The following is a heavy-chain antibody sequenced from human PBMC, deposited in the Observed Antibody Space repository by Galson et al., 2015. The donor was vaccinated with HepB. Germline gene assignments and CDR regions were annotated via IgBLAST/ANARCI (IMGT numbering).Heavy chain of an antibody. CDR3: ARTRHSYGYAEFDY. CDR2: TYYRSKWYN. CDR1: GDSVSSTSAA. J-gene: IGHJ4*02. V-gene: IGHV6-1*01. D-gene: IGHD5-18*01. Sequence: CAISGDSVSSTSAAWNWIRQSPSRGLEWLGRTYYRSKWYNDYAVSVKSRITINPDTSKNQFSLQLNSVTPEDTAVYYCARTRHSYGYAEFDYWGQGTLVTVSS.